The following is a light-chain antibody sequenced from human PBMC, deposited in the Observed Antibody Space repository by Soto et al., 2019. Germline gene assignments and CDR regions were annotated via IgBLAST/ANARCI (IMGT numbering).Light chain of an antibody. Sequence: IKMTKSPSTLSGSVGDRVTITCRASQTISSWLAWYQQKPGKAPKLLIYKASTLKSGVPSRFSGSGSGTEFTLTISSLQPDDFATYYCQHYNSYSEAFGQVTKVDNK. CDR1: QTISSW. J-gene: IGKJ1*01. CDR2: KAS. V-gene: IGKV1-5*03. CDR3: QHYNSYSEA.